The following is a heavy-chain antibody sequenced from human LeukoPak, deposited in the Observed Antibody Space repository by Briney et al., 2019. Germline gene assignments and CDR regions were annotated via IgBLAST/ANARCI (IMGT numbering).Heavy chain of an antibody. D-gene: IGHD3-10*01. CDR1: GGTFSSYA. V-gene: IGHV1-69*05. Sequence: PVKVSCKASGGTFSSYAISWVRQAPGQGLEWMGGIIPIFGTANYAQKFQGRVTMTRNTSISTAYMELSSLRSEDTAVYYCARAYSQLWFGESYFDYWGQGTLVTVSS. CDR3: ARAYSQLWFGESYFDY. CDR2: IIPIFGTA. J-gene: IGHJ4*02.